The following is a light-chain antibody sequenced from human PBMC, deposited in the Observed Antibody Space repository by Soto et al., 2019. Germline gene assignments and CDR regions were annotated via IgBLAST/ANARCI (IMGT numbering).Light chain of an antibody. CDR2: AAS. Sequence: DIQMTQSPSSLSASVGDRVTITCRAIQSISSYLNWYQQKPGKAPKLLIYAASSLQSGVPSRFSGSGSGTDFTLTISSLQPKDFATYYCQQSYSTRLTFGGGTKVEIK. CDR3: QQSYSTRLT. V-gene: IGKV1-39*01. CDR1: QSISSY. J-gene: IGKJ4*01.